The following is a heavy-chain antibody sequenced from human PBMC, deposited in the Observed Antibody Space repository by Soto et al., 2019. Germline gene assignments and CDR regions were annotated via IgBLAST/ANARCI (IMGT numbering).Heavy chain of an antibody. V-gene: IGHV3-11*01. CDR3: AWDSYPSASYYYMDS. Sequence: GGSLRLACAASGFTFSDYYMSWIRQAPGKGLEWVSYISSSGSTIYYADSVKGRFTISRDNAKNSLYLQMNSLRAEDTAVYYFAWDSYPSASYYYMDSRRNGPTITVS. CDR2: ISSSGSTI. D-gene: IGHD1-26*01. CDR1: GFTFSDYY. J-gene: IGHJ6*03.